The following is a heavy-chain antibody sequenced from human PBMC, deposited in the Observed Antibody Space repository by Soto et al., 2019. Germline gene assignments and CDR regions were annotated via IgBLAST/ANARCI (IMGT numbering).Heavy chain of an antibody. CDR3: ARNHPNDKLFDY. D-gene: IGHD3-9*01. J-gene: IGHJ4*02. CDR2: INHSGST. Sequence: KTSETLSLTCAVYGGSFSGYYWSWIRQPPGKGLEWIGEINHSGSTNYNPSLKSRVTISVDTSKNQFSLKLSSVTAADTAVYYCARNHPNDKLFDYWGQGTLVTVSS. V-gene: IGHV4-34*01. CDR1: GGSFSGYY.